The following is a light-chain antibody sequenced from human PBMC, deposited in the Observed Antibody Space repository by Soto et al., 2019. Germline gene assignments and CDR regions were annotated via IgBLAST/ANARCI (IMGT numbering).Light chain of an antibody. Sequence: QSVLTQPASMSGSPGHSITISCSGTSSDVGGYNYVSWYQQHPGKAPKLMIYDVSNRPSGVSNRFSGSKSGNTASLTISGLQAEDEADYYCSSYISTSTLNVFGTGTKLTVL. J-gene: IGLJ1*01. V-gene: IGLV2-14*03. CDR3: SSYISTSTLNV. CDR2: DVS. CDR1: SSDVGGYNY.